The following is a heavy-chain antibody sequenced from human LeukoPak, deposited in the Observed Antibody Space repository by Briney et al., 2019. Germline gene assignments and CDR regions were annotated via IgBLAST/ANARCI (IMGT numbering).Heavy chain of an antibody. D-gene: IGHD4-17*01. CDR1: GYTFTGYY. Sequence: ASVKVSCKASGYTFTGYYMHWVRQATGQGLEWMGWMNPNSGNTGYAQKFQGRVTMTRNTSISTAYMELSSLRSEDTAVYYCASTVTTPGGMDVWGQGTTVTVSS. CDR3: ASTVTTPGGMDV. CDR2: MNPNSGNT. V-gene: IGHV1-8*02. J-gene: IGHJ6*02.